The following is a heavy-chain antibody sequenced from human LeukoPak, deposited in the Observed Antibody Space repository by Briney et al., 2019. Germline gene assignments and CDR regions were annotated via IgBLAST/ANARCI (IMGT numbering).Heavy chain of an antibody. Sequence: GRSLRLSCAASGFTFSSYGMHWVRQAPGKGLEWVAVISYDGSNKYYADSVKGRFTISRDNSKNTLYLQMNSLRAEDTAVYYCASGGGQQLLYPFDYWGQGTLVTVSS. V-gene: IGHV3-30*03. CDR1: GFTFSSYG. CDR2: ISYDGSNK. J-gene: IGHJ4*02. D-gene: IGHD6-13*01. CDR3: ASGGGQQLLYPFDY.